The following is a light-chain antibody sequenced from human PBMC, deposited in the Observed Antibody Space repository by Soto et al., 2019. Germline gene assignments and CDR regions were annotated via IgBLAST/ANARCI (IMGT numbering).Light chain of an antibody. J-gene: IGKJ2*01. CDR1: QSVSRN. CDR2: GAS. V-gene: IGKV3-15*01. CDR3: QQYNNWPHT. Sequence: EIVMTQSPATLSVSPGERATLSCRASQSVSRNLAWYQQKPGQAPRLLIHGASTRATGIPARFSGSGSGTEFTLTISSLQSEDFAVYNCQQYNNWPHTLGQGTKLEIK.